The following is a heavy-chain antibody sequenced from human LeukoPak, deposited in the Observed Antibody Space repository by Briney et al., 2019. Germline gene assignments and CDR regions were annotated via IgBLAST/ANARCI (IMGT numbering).Heavy chain of an antibody. J-gene: IGHJ5*02. CDR1: DGSISSYY. V-gene: IGHV4-59*01. CDR2: IYYSGST. D-gene: IGHD4-11*01. Sequence: SETLSLTCTVSDGSISSYYWSWIRQPPGKGLEWIGYIYYSGSTNYNPSLKSRVTISVDTSKNQFSLKLSSVTAADTAVYYCARWGHQVTWGNCFDPRGQGTLVTVSS. CDR3: ARWGHQVTWGNCFDP.